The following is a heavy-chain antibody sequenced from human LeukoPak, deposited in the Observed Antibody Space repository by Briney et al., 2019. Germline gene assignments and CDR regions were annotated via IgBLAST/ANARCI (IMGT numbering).Heavy chain of an antibody. CDR3: ARDQTDSSGYPPPFDY. D-gene: IGHD3-22*01. J-gene: IGHJ4*02. V-gene: IGHV3-11*04. CDR1: GITFSDDY. CDR2: ISNSGSTK. Sequence: PGGSLRLSCAASGITFSDDYMSWIRQAPWKGLEWVSYISNSGSTKYYADSVKGRFTISRDNAKNSLYLQMNSLRAEDTAVYYCARDQTDSSGYPPPFDYWGQGTLVTVSS.